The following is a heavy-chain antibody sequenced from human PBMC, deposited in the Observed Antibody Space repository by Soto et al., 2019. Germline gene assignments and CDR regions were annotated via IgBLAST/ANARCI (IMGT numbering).Heavy chain of an antibody. V-gene: IGHV1-18*01. CDR3: ARINPVQPNGDLDAFDI. CDR2: ISAYNGNT. CDR1: GYTFTSYG. D-gene: IGHD4-17*01. Sequence: ASVKVSCKASGYTFTSYGISWVRQAPGQGLEWMGWISAYNGNTNYAQKLQGRVTMTTDTSTSTAYMELRSLRSDDTAVYYCARINPVQPNGDLDAFDIWGQGTMVTVSS. J-gene: IGHJ3*02.